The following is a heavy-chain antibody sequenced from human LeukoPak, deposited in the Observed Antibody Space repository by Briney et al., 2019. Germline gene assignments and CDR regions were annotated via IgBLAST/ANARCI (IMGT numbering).Heavy chain of an antibody. Sequence: PSETLSLTCTVSGGSISSGGYYWSWIRRRPGKGLEWIGYIYYSGSTYYNPSLKSRVTISVDTSKNQFSLKLSSVTAADTAVYYCASYGDYYWYFDLWGRGTLVTVSS. CDR3: ASYGDYYWYFDL. V-gene: IGHV4-31*03. CDR2: IYYSGST. CDR1: GGSISSGGYY. D-gene: IGHD4-17*01. J-gene: IGHJ2*01.